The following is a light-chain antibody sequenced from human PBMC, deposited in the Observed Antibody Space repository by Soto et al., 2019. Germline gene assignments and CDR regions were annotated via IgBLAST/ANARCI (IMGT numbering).Light chain of an antibody. CDR1: QSISSW. V-gene: IGKV1-5*01. CDR3: QQYKSYSWT. CDR2: DAS. Sequence: DIQMTQSPSTVSASVGDRVTITCRASQSISSWLAWYQQKPGKAPKLLIYDASSLESGVPSRFSGSGSGTEFTLTISSLQPDDFATYYCQQYKSYSWTFGQGTKVDI. J-gene: IGKJ1*01.